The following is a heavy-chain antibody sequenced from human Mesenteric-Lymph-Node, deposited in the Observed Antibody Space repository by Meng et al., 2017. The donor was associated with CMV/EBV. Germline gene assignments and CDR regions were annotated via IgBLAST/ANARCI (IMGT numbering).Heavy chain of an antibody. J-gene: IGHJ6*02. CDR2: IHDSGST. Sequence: SETLSLTCTVSGGSISHYYWNWIRQPPGKGLEWIGYIHDSGSTNYNPSLESRVTISVDTSKNQFSLKLSSVTAADTAVYYCVKGGATMIAYYGMDVWGQGTTVTVSS. CDR1: GGSISHYY. CDR3: VKGGATMIAYYGMDV. V-gene: IGHV4-59*01. D-gene: IGHD3-22*01.